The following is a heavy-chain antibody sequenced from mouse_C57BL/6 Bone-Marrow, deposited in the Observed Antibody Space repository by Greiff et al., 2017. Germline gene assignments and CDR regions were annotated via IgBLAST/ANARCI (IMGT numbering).Heavy chain of an antibody. CDR3: GKQGIFAY. Sequence: QVQLQQPGAELVKPGASVKLSCKASGYTFTSYWMQWVKQRPGQGLEWIGEIDPSDSYTNYNQKFKGKATLTVDTSSSTAYMQLSSLTSGDTAVYYCGKQGIFAYWGQGTLVTVSA. CDR1: GYTFTSYW. CDR2: IDPSDSYT. V-gene: IGHV1-50*01. J-gene: IGHJ3*01.